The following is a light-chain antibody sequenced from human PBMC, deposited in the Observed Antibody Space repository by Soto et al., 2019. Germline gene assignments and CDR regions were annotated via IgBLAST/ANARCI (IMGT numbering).Light chain of an antibody. V-gene: IGKV3-20*01. J-gene: IGKJ1*01. CDR3: QQYGSSPGWT. CDR2: GAS. CDR1: QSVSSSY. Sequence: EIELTQSPGTRSLSPGERATLSCRASQSVSSSYLAWYQQKPGQAPRLLIYGASSRSTGIPDRFSGSGSGTDFTLTISRLEPEDFAVYYCQQYGSSPGWTFGQGTKVEIK.